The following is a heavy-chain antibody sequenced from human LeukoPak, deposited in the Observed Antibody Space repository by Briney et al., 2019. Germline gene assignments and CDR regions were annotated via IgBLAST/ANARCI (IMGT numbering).Heavy chain of an antibody. CDR3: ARDIGIAVAGSDY. D-gene: IGHD6-19*01. V-gene: IGHV3-33*01. CDR1: GFTFSSYG. J-gene: IGHJ4*02. CDR2: IWYDGSNK. Sequence: GGSLRLSCAASGFTFSSYGMHWVRQAPGKGLEWVAVIWYDGSNKYYADSVKGRFTISRDNSKNTLYLQMNSLRAEDTAVYYCARDIGIAVAGSDYWGQGTLDTVSS.